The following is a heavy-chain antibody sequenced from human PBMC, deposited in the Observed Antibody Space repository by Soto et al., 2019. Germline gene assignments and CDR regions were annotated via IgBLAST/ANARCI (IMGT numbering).Heavy chain of an antibody. CDR2: IFYSGST. J-gene: IGHJ6*02. Sequence: QVQLQESGPGLVKPSQTLSLTCTVSGGSISSGDYYWSWIRQPPGKGLAWIGYIFYSGSTYYNPSLKSRVTISVDTSKTQFSLKLSSGTAADTAVYYCARDQAWELRGYHYGMDVWGQGTTVTVSS. CDR3: ARDQAWELRGYHYGMDV. D-gene: IGHD1-26*01. CDR1: GGSISSGDYY. V-gene: IGHV4-30-4*01.